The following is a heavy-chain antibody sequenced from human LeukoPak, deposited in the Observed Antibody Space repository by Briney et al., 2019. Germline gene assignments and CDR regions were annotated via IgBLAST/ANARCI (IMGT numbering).Heavy chain of an antibody. J-gene: IGHJ6*02. D-gene: IGHD5-18*01. Sequence: GGSLRLSCAASGFTFSSYWMCWVRQAPGKGLEWVANIKQDGSEKYYVDSVKGRFTISRDNAKNSLYLQMNSLRAEDTAVYYCARDGGYSYGYYYYGMDVWGQGTTVTVSS. CDR3: ARDGGYSYGYYYYGMDV. CDR2: IKQDGSEK. CDR1: GFTFSSYW. V-gene: IGHV3-7*01.